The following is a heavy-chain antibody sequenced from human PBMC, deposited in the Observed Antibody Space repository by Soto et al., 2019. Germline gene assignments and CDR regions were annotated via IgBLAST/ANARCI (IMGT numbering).Heavy chain of an antibody. CDR1: GGTFSSYA. J-gene: IGHJ5*02. D-gene: IGHD1-7*01. CDR2: IIPIFGTA. V-gene: IGHV1-69*13. Sequence: SVKVSCKASGGTFSSYAISWVRQAPGQGLEWMGGIIPIFGTANYAQKFQGRVTVTADESTSTAYMELSSLRSEDTAVYYCARTCTTCITGTTQVTQTQRNWFDPWGQGTLVTVSS. CDR3: ARTCTTCITGTTQVTQTQRNWFDP.